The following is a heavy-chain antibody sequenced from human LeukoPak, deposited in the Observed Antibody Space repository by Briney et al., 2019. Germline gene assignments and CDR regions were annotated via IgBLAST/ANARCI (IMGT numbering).Heavy chain of an antibody. CDR1: GFTFSSYA. D-gene: IGHD3-22*01. CDR2: ISGSGGRT. J-gene: IGHJ4*02. V-gene: IGHV3-23*01. CDR3: AKAYYDSSGSIDY. Sequence: GGSLRLSCAASGFTFSSYAMSWVRQAPGKGLEWVSAISGSGGRTYYADSVKGRFTISRDNAKNSLYLQMNSLRAEDTALYYCAKAYYDSSGSIDYWGQGTLVTVSS.